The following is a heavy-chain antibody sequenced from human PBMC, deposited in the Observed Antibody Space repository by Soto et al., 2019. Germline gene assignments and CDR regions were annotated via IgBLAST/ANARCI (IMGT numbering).Heavy chain of an antibody. CDR1: GGSISSSSYY. CDR2: IYYSGST. Sequence: QLQLQESGPGLVKPSETLSLTCTVSGGSISSSSYYWGWIRQPPGKGLEWIGSIYYSGSTYYNPSLKRRVTISVDTSKNQFSLKLSSVTAADTAVYYCARLSGGYCSGGSCYSTDYWGQGTLVTVSS. V-gene: IGHV4-39*01. CDR3: ARLSGGYCSGGSCYSTDY. D-gene: IGHD2-15*01. J-gene: IGHJ4*02.